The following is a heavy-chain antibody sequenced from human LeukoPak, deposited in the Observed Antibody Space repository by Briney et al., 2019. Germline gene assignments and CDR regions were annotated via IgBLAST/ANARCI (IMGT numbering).Heavy chain of an antibody. D-gene: IGHD3-22*01. V-gene: IGHV3-9*01. CDR3: AKDTGYYYDTSNYWV. Sequence: PGGSLRLSCAASGFTFDDYAMHWVRQAPGKCLEWVSCISWNSGSIGYADSVKGRFTISRDNAKNSLYLQMNSLRAEDTDLYYCAKDTGYYYDTSNYWVWGQGPLVTVSS. J-gene: IGHJ4*02. CDR2: ISWNSGSI. CDR1: GFTFDDYA.